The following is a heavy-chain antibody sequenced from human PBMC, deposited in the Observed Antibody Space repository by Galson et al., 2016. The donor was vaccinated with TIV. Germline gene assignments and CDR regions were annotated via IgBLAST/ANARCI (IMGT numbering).Heavy chain of an antibody. CDR2: IDWDDDI. J-gene: IGHJ4*02. CDR3: ARTSYYYDSSGYYEGILYFDY. V-gene: IGHV2-70*11. Sequence: PALVKPTQTLTLTCSFSGFSLSTSGMCVSWIRQPPGKALEWLARIDWDDDIYYSPFMKTRLTISKDTSENQVVLTMTNLDPVDTATYYCARTSYYYDSSGYYEGILYFDYWGQGSRVTVSS. D-gene: IGHD3-22*01. CDR1: GFSLSTSGMC.